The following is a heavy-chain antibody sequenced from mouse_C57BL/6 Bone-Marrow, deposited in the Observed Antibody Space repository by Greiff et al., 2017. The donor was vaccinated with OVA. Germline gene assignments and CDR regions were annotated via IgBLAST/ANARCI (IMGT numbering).Heavy chain of an antibody. Sequence: QVQLQQPGTELVKPGASVKLSCKASGYTFTSYWMHWVKQRPGQGLEWIGNINPSNGGTNYNEKFKSKATLTVDKSSSTAYMQLRSLTSEDSAVYYCARWGEEGPWFAYWGQGTLVTVSA. CDR1: GYTFTSYW. V-gene: IGHV1-53*01. D-gene: IGHD3-3*01. J-gene: IGHJ3*01. CDR3: ARWGEEGPWFAY. CDR2: INPSNGGT.